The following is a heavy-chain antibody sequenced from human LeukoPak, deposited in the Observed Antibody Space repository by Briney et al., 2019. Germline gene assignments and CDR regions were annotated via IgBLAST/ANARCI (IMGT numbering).Heavy chain of an antibody. D-gene: IGHD2-2*01. CDR3: ARVGSHGIVVGY. J-gene: IGHJ4*02. Sequence: GASVKVSCKASGYTFTSYYMHWVRQAPGQGLAWMGIINPSGGSTSYAQKFQGRVTMTRDTSTSTVYMELSSLRSEDTAVYYCARVGSHGIVVGYWGQGTLVTVSS. CDR2: INPSGGST. V-gene: IGHV1-46*01. CDR1: GYTFTSYY.